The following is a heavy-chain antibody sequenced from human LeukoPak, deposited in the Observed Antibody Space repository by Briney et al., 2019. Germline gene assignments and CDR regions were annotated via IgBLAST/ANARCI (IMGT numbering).Heavy chain of an antibody. CDR2: LNPNSGGT. Sequence: GGSLRLSCAASGFTFSSYGMHWVRQAPGQGLEWMGWLNPNSGGTNYAQKFQGRVTMTRDTSISTAYMELSRLRSDDTAVYYCARGVHFGGGSYPIPLFDYWGQGTLVTVSS. D-gene: IGHD1-26*01. CDR3: ARGVHFGGGSYPIPLFDY. CDR1: GFTFSSYG. J-gene: IGHJ4*02. V-gene: IGHV1-2*02.